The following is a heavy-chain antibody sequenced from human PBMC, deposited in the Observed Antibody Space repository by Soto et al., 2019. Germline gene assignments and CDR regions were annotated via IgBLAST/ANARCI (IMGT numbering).Heavy chain of an antibody. V-gene: IGHV4-31*03. J-gene: IGHJ4*02. CDR2: IHYSGTI. Sequence: QVQLQESGPGLVKPSQTLSLTCIVSGGSTSSGDYYRSWIRQYPGKGLEWIGSIHYSGTIYYNPSLRSRATMSVDTSNFQFSLKLSSVTAADTAVYSCTTGLDWAKLGYWGQGTLVTVSS. D-gene: IGHD3-16*01. CDR3: TTGLDWAKLGY. CDR1: GGSTSSGDYY.